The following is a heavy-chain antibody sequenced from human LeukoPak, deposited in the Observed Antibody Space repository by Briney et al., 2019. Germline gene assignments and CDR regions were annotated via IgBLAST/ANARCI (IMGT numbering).Heavy chain of an antibody. J-gene: IGHJ3*01. Sequence: GASVKVSCKASGGTFSNYAISWVRLAPGQGLEWMGRVIPVFGTTNYAQKFQGRVKITTDESASTVYMELSSLRSEDTVMYYCAKAWEMRTIGAFDVWGQGTMVIVSS. CDR1: GGTFSNYA. D-gene: IGHD1-26*01. CDR3: AKAWEMRTIGAFDV. CDR2: VIPVFGTT. V-gene: IGHV1-69*05.